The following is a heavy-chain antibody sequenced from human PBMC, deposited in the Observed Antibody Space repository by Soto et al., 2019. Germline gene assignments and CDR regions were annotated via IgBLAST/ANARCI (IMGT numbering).Heavy chain of an antibody. V-gene: IGHV3-30*18. CDR3: AKDLRDGDYVRGGWFDH. Sequence: QVQLVESGGGVVQPGRSLRLSCAASGFTFSSYGMHWVRPAPGKGLEWVAVISYAGSKKYHADSVKGRFTISRDNSKNTLYLQMNSLRAEDTAVYYCAKDLRDGDYVRGGWFDHWGQGTLVTVSS. J-gene: IGHJ5*02. D-gene: IGHD4-17*01. CDR2: ISYAGSKK. CDR1: GFTFSSYG.